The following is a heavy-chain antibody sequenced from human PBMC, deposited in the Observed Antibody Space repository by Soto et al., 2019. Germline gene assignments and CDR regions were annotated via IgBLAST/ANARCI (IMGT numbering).Heavy chain of an antibody. D-gene: IGHD6-13*01. V-gene: IGHV5-51*01. J-gene: IGHJ4*02. CDR3: ARKDIAGNSVDF. CDR2: IYPGDSDT. CDR1: GYSCTTYW. Sequence: VEPMKISGQASGYSCTTYWSCCFVQMPGKGLEWMGIIYPGDSDTRYSPSFQGQVTISADKSISTAYLQWSSLKSSDSAMFYCARKDIAGNSVDFWGQGTLVTVSS.